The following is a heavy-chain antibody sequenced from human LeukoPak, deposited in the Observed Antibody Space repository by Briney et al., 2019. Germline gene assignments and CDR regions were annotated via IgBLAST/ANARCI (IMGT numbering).Heavy chain of an antibody. D-gene: IGHD6-13*01. CDR2: IYPGESDT. J-gene: IGHJ4*02. CDR1: GYSFTSYW. V-gene: IGHV5-51*01. CDR3: AISYSSTWLNFDN. Sequence: GGALVISCKGSGYSFTSYWIGWGRQVPGKGLEGMGIIYPGESDTRYSPSFQGQVTISAHKSIITAYLQCSSLKASPAATYYCAISYSSTWLNFDNWGQGTLVTVSS.